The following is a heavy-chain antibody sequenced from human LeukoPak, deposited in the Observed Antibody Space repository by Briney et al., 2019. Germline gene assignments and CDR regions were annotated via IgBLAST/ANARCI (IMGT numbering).Heavy chain of an antibody. V-gene: IGHV3-73*01. J-gene: IGHJ4*02. CDR2: IRSKANSYAT. CDR3: TRLLAEGY. Sequence: GGSLRLSCAASGFSFSDSAMYWVRQASGKGLEWVGRIRSKANSYATAYAASVKGRFTISRDDSKNTAYLQMNSLKTEDTAVYYCTRLLAEGYWGQGTLVTVSS. CDR1: GFSFSDSA.